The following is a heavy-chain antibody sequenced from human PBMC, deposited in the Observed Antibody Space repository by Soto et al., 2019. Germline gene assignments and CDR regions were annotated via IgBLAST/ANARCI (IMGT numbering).Heavy chain of an antibody. D-gene: IGHD6-6*01. CDR1: GFTFSHYG. CDR2: IGSITSNK. J-gene: IGHJ4*02. CDR3: ARGGAARPDY. Sequence: GGSLRLSCAASGFTFSHYGMNWVRQAPGRGPEWVSYIGSITSNKDYANYVKGRFTISRDNAKNTLYLQMNSLRDEDTAVYYCARGGAARPDYWGQGTLVTVSS. V-gene: IGHV3-48*02.